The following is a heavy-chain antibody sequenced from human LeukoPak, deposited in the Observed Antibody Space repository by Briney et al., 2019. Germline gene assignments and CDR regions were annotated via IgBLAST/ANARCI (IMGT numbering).Heavy chain of an antibody. CDR3: ARILWRYFDY. CDR1: GGSISSGGYY. Sequence: SETLSLTCTVSGGSISSGGYYWSWIRQPPGKGLEWIGYIYHSGSTYYNPSLKSRVTISVHRSKNQFSLKLSSVTVADTAVYYCARILWRYFDYWGQGTLVTVSS. J-gene: IGHJ4*02. V-gene: IGHV4-30-2*01. CDR2: IYHSGST.